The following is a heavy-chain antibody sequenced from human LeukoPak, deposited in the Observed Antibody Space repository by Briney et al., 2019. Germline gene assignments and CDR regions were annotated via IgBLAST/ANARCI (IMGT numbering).Heavy chain of an antibody. V-gene: IGHV1-2*02. D-gene: IGHD5-18*01. CDR1: GYTFTGYY. CDR3: ARSPGREGYSYGNPAFDI. J-gene: IGHJ3*02. CDR2: INPNSGGT. Sequence: ASVKVSCKASGYTFTGYYMHWVRRAPGQGLEWMGWINPNSGGTNYAQKFQGRVTMTRDTSISTAYMELSRLRSDDTAVYYCARSPGREGYSYGNPAFDIWGQGTMVTVSS.